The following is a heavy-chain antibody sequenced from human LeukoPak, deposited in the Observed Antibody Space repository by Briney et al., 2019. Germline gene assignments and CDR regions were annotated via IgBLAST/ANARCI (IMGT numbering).Heavy chain of an antibody. CDR3: AGHDNWDQGRHWFDP. V-gene: IGHV4-59*08. D-gene: IGHD1-20*01. CDR2: VYYSGTT. Sequence: SETVSLTCTVSGALVDSYYWSWTRLQPGGGMGWLGYVYYSGTTNYNTSLNGRVRISLDTTKNQFPRKLNSVTAADTAIYYFAGHDNWDQGRHWFDPWGQGTLVTVSS. CDR1: GALVDSYY. J-gene: IGHJ5*02.